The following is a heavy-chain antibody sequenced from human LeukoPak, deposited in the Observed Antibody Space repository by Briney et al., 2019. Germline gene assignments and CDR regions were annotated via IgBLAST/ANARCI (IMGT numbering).Heavy chain of an antibody. CDR1: GGSISSYY. CDR2: IYYSGST. J-gene: IGHJ3*02. CDR3: ARLHHDFWSGYYPPRAFDI. Sequence: SETLSLTCTVSGGSISSYYWSWIRQPPGKGLEWIGYIYYSGSTYYNPSLKSRVTISVDTSKNQFSLKLSSVTAADTAVYYCARLHHDFWSGYYPPRAFDIWGQGTMVTVSS. V-gene: IGHV4-59*08. D-gene: IGHD3-3*01.